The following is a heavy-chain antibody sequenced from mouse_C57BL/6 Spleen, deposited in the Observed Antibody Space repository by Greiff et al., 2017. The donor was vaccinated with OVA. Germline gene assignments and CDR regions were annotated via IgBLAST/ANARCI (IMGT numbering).Heavy chain of an antibody. J-gene: IGHJ4*01. V-gene: IGHV1-82*01. CDR1: GYAFSSSW. D-gene: IGHD1-1*01. Sequence: QVQLQQSGPELVKPGASVKISCKASGYAFSSSWMNWVKQRPGKGLEWIGRIYPGDGDTNYNGTFKGKATLTADKSSSTAYMQLSSLTSEDSAVYFCARRGLLGSRGDYAMDYWGQGTSVTVSS. CDR2: IYPGDGDT. CDR3: ARRGLLGSRGDYAMDY.